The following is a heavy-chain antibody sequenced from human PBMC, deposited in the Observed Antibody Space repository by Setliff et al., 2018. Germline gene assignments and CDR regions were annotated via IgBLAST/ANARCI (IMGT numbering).Heavy chain of an antibody. D-gene: IGHD3-3*01. J-gene: IGHJ4*02. V-gene: IGHV3-7*03. CDR2: IKEDGGEK. CDR1: GFTFNKYW. Sequence: GGSLRLSCAASGFTFNKYWMSWVRQAPGKGLEWVANIKEDGGEKYYVDSVKGRFTISRDNAKNSLYLQMNSLRAEDTAVYYCARRHIGVIIGYYFDYWGQGTLVTVSS. CDR3: ARRHIGVIIGYYFDY.